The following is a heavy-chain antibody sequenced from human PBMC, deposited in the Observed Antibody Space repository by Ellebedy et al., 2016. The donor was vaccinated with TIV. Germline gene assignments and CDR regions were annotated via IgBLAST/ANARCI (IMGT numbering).Heavy chain of an antibody. CDR2: ISWNSAGM. CDR3: ARWRVDCYDY. D-gene: IGHD5-24*01. V-gene: IGHV3-9*01. Sequence: GGSLRLXXTASGFTFDNYAMHWVRQIPGKGLEWVSHISWNSAGMGYEDSVKGRFTVSRDNAQNSLYLQMSSLRADDTAVYFCARWRVDCYDYWGQGTLVTVSS. CDR1: GFTFDNYA. J-gene: IGHJ4*02.